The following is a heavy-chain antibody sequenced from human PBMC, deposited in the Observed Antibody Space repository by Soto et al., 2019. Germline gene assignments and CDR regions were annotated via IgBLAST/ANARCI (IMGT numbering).Heavy chain of an antibody. CDR1: GYSFTSYW. V-gene: IGHV5-51*01. CDR2: IYPGDSDT. CDR3: ARQAAIPRNYYGMDV. J-gene: IGHJ6*02. D-gene: IGHD2-21*02. Sequence: GEPLKISCKGSGYSFTSYWIGWVRQMPGKGLEWMGIIYPGDSDTRYSPSFQGQVTISADKSISTAYLQWSSPKASDTAMYYCARQAAIPRNYYGMDVWGQGTTVTVSS.